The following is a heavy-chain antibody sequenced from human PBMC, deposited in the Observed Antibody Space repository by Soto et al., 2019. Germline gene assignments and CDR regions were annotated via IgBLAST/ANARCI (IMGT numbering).Heavy chain of an antibody. CDR2: ISGSGGST. J-gene: IGHJ5*02. D-gene: IGHD3-10*01. V-gene: IGHV3-23*01. CDR3: AKARGFDWLTH. Sequence: GGSLRLSCAASGFTFSSYAMSWVRQAPGKGLEWVSAISGSGGSTYYADSVKGRFTISRDNSKNTLYLQMNSLRAEDMAVYYCAKARGFDWLTHWGQGTLVTVSS. CDR1: GFTFSSYA.